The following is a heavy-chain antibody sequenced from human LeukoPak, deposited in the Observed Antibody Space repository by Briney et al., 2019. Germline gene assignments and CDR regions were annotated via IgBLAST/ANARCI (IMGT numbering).Heavy chain of an antibody. J-gene: IGHJ5*02. D-gene: IGHD3-22*01. CDR3: ARDGYYYDSSDYYSPSIRFDP. CDR2: IIPIFGTA. V-gene: IGHV1-69*06. CDR1: GGTFSSYA. Sequence: SVKVSCKASGGTFSSYAISWVRQAPGQGLEWMGGIIPIFGTANYAQKFQGRVTLTADKSTSTAYMELGSLRSEDTAVYYCARDGYYYDSSDYYSPSIRFDPWGQGTLVSVSS.